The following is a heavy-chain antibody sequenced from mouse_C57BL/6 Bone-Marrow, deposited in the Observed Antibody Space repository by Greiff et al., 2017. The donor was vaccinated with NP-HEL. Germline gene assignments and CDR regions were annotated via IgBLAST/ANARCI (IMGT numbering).Heavy chain of an antibody. D-gene: IGHD2-3*01. CDR1: GFNIKDAF. CDR3: TPRWLLRTWFAY. J-gene: IGHJ3*01. Sequence: VQLQQSGAELVRPGASVKLSCTASGFNIKDAFMHWVKQRPEQGLGWIGWIVPENGDTEYASKFQGKATIPADTSSNTAYLQLSSLTSEDTAVYYCTPRWLLRTWFAYWGQGTLVTVSA. CDR2: IVPENGDT. V-gene: IGHV14-4*01.